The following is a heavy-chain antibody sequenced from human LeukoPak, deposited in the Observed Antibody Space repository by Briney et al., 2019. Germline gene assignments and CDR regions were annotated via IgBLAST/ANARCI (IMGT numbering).Heavy chain of an antibody. CDR3: AKGYCSSTSCYPFDY. V-gene: IGHV3-9*03. Sequence: GGSLRLSCAASGFTFDDYAMHWVRQAPGKGLEWVSGISWNSGSIGYADSVKGRFTNSRDNAKNSLYLQMNSLRAEDMALYYCAKGYCSSTSCYPFDYWGQGTLVTVSS. CDR2: ISWNSGSI. CDR1: GFTFDDYA. D-gene: IGHD2-2*01. J-gene: IGHJ4*02.